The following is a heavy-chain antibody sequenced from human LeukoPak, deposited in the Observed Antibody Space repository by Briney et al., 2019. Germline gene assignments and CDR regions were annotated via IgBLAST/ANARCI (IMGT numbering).Heavy chain of an antibody. CDR1: GGSINSHY. CDR3: VRRDTGWNYFDY. V-gene: IGHV4-59*08. D-gene: IGHD6-19*01. J-gene: IGHJ4*02. CDR2: IYYTGRN. Sequence: ASETLSLTCAVSGGSINSHYWCWIRQPPGKGLEWIGDIYYTGRNNYNPSLTSRVTISVDTSKNLLSLTLTSVLAADTAIYYCVRRDTGWNYFDYWGQGVLLTVSS.